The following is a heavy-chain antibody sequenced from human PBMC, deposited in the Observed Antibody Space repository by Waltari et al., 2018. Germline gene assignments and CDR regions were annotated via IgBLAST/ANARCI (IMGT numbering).Heavy chain of an antibody. J-gene: IGHJ6*02. D-gene: IGHD3-9*01. CDR3: AKELPWDDILTGPTDYYGMDV. CDR1: GFTFSSYA. Sequence: EVQLLESGGGLVQPGGSLRLSCAASGFTFSSYAMSWVRQAPGKGLEWVSAISGSGGSTYYADSVKGRFTISRDNSKNTLYLQMNSLRAEDTAVYYCAKELPWDDILTGPTDYYGMDVWGQGTTVTVSS. V-gene: IGHV3-23*01. CDR2: ISGSGGST.